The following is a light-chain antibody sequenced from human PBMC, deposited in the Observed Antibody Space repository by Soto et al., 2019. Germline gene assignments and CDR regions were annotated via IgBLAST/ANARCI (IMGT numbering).Light chain of an antibody. CDR2: KAS. V-gene: IGKV1-5*03. J-gene: IGKJ1*01. CDR1: QSISSW. Sequence: DIQMTQSPSTLSASVGDTVTITCRASQSISSWLAWYQQKPGKAPKLLIYKASSLQSGVPSRFSGIGSGTEFTLTISSLQPDDFATYSCQQYNFYSRTFGQGTKVEIK. CDR3: QQYNFYSRT.